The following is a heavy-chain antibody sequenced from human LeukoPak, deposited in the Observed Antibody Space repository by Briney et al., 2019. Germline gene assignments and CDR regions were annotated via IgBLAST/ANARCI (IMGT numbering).Heavy chain of an antibody. D-gene: IGHD2-8*02. CDR2: ISSSSSYI. Sequence: GGSLRLSCAASGFTFSNYNMNWVRQAPGKGLEWVSSISSSSSYIYYADSVKGRFTISRDDTKNSLYLQMNSLRAEDTAVYYCARDSPYGTAGYWGQGTLVTVSS. CDR1: GFTFSNYN. J-gene: IGHJ4*02. CDR3: ARDSPYGTAGY. V-gene: IGHV3-21*01.